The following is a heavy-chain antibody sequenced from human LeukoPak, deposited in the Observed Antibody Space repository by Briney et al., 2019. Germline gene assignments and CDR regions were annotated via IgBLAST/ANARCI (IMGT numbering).Heavy chain of an antibody. V-gene: IGHV4-34*01. D-gene: IGHD3-3*01. CDR3: ARAPPYYDPDNWFDP. CDR1: GGSFSGYY. Sequence: LGTLSVTPAESGGSFSGYYWSWIRPPPRKGLEWIGEINHSGSTNYNPSLKSRVTISVDTSKNQFSLKLSSVTAADTAVYYCARAPPYYDPDNWFDPWGQGNLVTVSS. J-gene: IGHJ5*02. CDR2: INHSGST.